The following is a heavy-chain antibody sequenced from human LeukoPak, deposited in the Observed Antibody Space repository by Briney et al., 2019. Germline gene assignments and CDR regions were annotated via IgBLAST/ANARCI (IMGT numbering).Heavy chain of an antibody. CDR2: ISSSSSTI. Sequence: GGSLRLSCAASGFTFSSYSMNWVRQAPGKGLEWVSYISSSSSTIYYADSVKGRFTISRDNAKNSLYLQMNSLRAEDTAVYYCARDGYCSGGSCGQYWGQGTLVTVSS. J-gene: IGHJ4*02. CDR1: GFTFSSYS. CDR3: ARDGYCSGGSCGQY. V-gene: IGHV3-48*01. D-gene: IGHD2-15*01.